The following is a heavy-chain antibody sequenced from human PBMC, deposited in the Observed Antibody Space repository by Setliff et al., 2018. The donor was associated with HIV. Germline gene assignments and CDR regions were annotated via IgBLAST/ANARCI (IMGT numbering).Heavy chain of an antibody. CDR1: GYTFKTYG. V-gene: IGHV1-69*06. CDR3: ATIPRPSYYYYYYMDV. Sequence: SVKVSCKASGYTFKTYGISWVRQAPGQGLERMGGIIPLFPTITYAQKFQGRVTIIADKSTSTAYMELSSLRSEDTAVYYCATIPRPSYYYYYYMDVWGKGTTVTVSS. CDR2: IIPLFPTI. J-gene: IGHJ6*03. D-gene: IGHD6-6*01.